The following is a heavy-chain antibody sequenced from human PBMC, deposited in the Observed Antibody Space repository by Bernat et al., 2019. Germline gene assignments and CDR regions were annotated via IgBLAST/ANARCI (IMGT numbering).Heavy chain of an antibody. D-gene: IGHD3-22*01. Sequence: EVQLVESGGGLVQPGGSLRLSCAVSGFTITDHYMDWVRQAPGKGLEWVGRTRNKANSYTTEYAASVKGRFTISRDDSKNSLYLQMNSLKTEDTAVYYCARGYQSSGYRTMDVWGQGTTVTVSS. CDR2: TRNKANSYTT. CDR1: GFTITDHY. J-gene: IGHJ6*02. CDR3: ARGYQSSGYRTMDV. V-gene: IGHV3-72*01.